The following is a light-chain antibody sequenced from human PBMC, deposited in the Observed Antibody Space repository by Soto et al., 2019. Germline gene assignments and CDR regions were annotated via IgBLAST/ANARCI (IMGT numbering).Light chain of an antibody. J-gene: IGKJ4*01. CDR3: QQYNNWPPRLT. CDR2: GAS. V-gene: IGKV3-20*01. CDR1: QSVSSSY. Sequence: EVVLTQSPGTLSLSRGERATLSCRASQSVSSSYLAWYQQKPGQAPRLLIYGASSRATGIPDRFSGSGSGTDFTLTISRLEPEDFAVYYCQQYNNWPPRLTFGGGTKVDNK.